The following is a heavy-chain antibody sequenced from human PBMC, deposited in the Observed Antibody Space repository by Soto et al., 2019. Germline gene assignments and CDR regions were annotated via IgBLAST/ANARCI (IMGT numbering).Heavy chain of an antibody. D-gene: IGHD6-13*01. CDR3: AKRIGSSSLSAYYYYGMDV. CDR1: GFTFSSYG. Sequence: GGSLRLSCAASGFTFSSYGMHWVRQAPGKGLEWVAVISYDGSNKYYADSVKGRFTISRDNSKNTLYLQMNSLRAEDTAVYYCAKRIGSSSLSAYYYYGMDVWGQGATVTAP. CDR2: ISYDGSNK. V-gene: IGHV3-30*18. J-gene: IGHJ6*02.